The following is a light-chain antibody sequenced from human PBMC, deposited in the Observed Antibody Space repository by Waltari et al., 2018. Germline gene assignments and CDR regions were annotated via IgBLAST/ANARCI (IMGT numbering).Light chain of an antibody. CDR3: MIWHSSAWV. Sequence: QAVLTQPASLSASPGASASLTCTLRRGLNFGTYRIYWYQQKPGSPPQYLLRYKSDSDKQQGSGVPSRFSGSKDASANAGILLISGLQSEDEADYYCMIWHSSAWVFGGGTKLTVL. CDR2: YKSDSDK. V-gene: IGLV5-45*01. CDR1: RGLNFGTYR. J-gene: IGLJ3*02.